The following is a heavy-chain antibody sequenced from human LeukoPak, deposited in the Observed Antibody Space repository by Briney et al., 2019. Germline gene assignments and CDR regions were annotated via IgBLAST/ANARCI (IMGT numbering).Heavy chain of an antibody. CDR1: GFTFSDYY. CDR3: ARDPYDSSGYYFQGYYYYGMDV. D-gene: IGHD3-22*01. CDR2: ISSSGSTI. V-gene: IGHV3-11*01. J-gene: IGHJ6*02. Sequence: SGGSLRLSCAASGFTFSDYYMSWIRQAPGRGLEWVSYISSSGSTIYYADSVKGRSTISRDNAKNSLYLQMNSLRAEDTAVYYCARDPYDSSGYYFQGYYYYGMDVWGQGTTVTVSS.